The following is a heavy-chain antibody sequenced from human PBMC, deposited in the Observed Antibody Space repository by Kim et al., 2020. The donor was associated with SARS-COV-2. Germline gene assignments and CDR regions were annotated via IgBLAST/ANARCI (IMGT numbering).Heavy chain of an antibody. CDR2: IKQDGSEK. J-gene: IGHJ6*02. CDR1: GFTFSSYW. CDR3: ARTLYSGSYWGEDLYYYYGMDV. D-gene: IGHD1-26*01. V-gene: IGHV3-7*01. Sequence: GGSLRLSCAASGFTFSSYWMSWVRQAPGKGLEWVANIKQDGSEKYYVDSVKGRFTISRDNAKNSLYLQMNSLRAEDTAVYYCARTLYSGSYWGEDLYYYYGMDVWGQGTTVTVSS.